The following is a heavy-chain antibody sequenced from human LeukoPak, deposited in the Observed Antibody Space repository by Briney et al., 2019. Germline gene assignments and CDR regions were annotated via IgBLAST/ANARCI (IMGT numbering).Heavy chain of an antibody. J-gene: IGHJ6*03. CDR3: ARDSMVRGVNYYYMDV. Sequence: GGSLRLSCAASGFTFSSYAMSWVRQAPGKGLEWVSYISSSSSTIYYADSVKGRFTISRDNAKNSLYLQMNSLRAEDTAVYYCARDSMVRGVNYYYMDVWGKGTTVTVSS. D-gene: IGHD3-10*01. CDR2: ISSSSSTI. V-gene: IGHV3-48*01. CDR1: GFTFSSYA.